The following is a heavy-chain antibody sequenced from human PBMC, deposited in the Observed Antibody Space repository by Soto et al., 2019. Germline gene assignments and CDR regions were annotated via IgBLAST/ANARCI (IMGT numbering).Heavy chain of an antibody. D-gene: IGHD3-3*01. J-gene: IGHJ4*02. CDR3: ATPPSRHYDFWRPVGY. CDR1: GFTFSSYA. Sequence: EGQLLESGGGLVQPGGSLRLSCAASGFTFSSYAMSWVLQAPGKGLEWVSPSSGSGGSTYYADSVKGRFTISRDNSKNTLYLQMNSLRDEDTAVYYCATPPSRHYDFWRPVGYLGQGTLVTVSS. V-gene: IGHV3-23*01. CDR2: SSGSGGST.